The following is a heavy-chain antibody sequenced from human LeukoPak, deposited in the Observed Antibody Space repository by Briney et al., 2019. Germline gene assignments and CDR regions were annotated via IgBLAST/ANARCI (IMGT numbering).Heavy chain of an antibody. CDR2: IQSDGTT. V-gene: IGHV3-74*01. Sequence: GGSLRLSCAASGLTFSSAWMHWVRQTPGKGLVWVSRIQSDGTTTYADSVRGRFTISRGNAKNTLYLQMNNLRAEDTAVYYCARDGSYKFDYWGQGTLVTVSS. CDR3: ARDGSYKFDY. J-gene: IGHJ4*02. CDR1: GLTFSSAW. D-gene: IGHD1-26*01.